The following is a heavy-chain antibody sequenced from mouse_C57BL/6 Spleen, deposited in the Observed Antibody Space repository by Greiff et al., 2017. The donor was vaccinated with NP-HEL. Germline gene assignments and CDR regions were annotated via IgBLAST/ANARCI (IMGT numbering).Heavy chain of an antibody. V-gene: IGHV1-4*01. CDR1: GYTFTSYT. J-gene: IGHJ2*01. CDR3: ARSGYGNYEGYFDY. Sequence: VQLQQSGAELARPGASVKMSCKASGYTFTSYTMHWVKQRPGQGLEWIGYINPSSGYTKYNQKFKDKATLTADNSSSTAYMQLSSLTSEDSAGYYCARSGYGNYEGYFDYWGQGTTLTVSS. D-gene: IGHD2-1*01. CDR2: INPSSGYT.